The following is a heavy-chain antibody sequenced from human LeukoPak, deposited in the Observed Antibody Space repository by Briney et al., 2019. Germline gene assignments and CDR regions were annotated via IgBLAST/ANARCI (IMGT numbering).Heavy chain of an antibody. Sequence: PGGSLRLSCAASGFTFSSHAMSWVRQAPGKGLEWVSGISGSAGSTVYADSVKGRLTISRDNSKNTLNLQMNSLRAEDTAVYYCAKDLLPGSGSFSWGVFDYWGQGTLVTVSA. J-gene: IGHJ4*02. V-gene: IGHV3-23*01. CDR1: GFTFSSHA. CDR3: AKDLLPGSGSFSWGVFDY. CDR2: ISGSAGST. D-gene: IGHD3-10*01.